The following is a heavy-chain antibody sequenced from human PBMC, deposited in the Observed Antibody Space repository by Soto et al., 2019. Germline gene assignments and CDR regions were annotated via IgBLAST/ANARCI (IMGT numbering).Heavy chain of an antibody. Sequence: EVQLVESGGGLVQPGGSLRLSCAVSGFTFSTYWMTWVRQAPGKGLEWVANIKQDGSENHYVDSVKGRFTISRDNAKNSLYLQMNSLRAEDTAVYFCARGGSESDYWGQGTLVTVSS. J-gene: IGHJ4*02. D-gene: IGHD3-10*01. CDR1: GFTFSTYW. V-gene: IGHV3-7*01. CDR2: IKQDGSEN. CDR3: ARGGSESDY.